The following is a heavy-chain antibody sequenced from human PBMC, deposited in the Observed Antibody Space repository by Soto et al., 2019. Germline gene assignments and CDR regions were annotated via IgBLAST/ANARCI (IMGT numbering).Heavy chain of an antibody. D-gene: IGHD3-10*01. CDR1: GFTFSNYA. Sequence: EVQLLESGGGLVQPGGSLRLSCTASGFTFSNYAMTWVRQAPGKGPEWISLIGGSGVSSYYADSVLGRFTISRDNSKNTLFLQMNSLRPEDTAIYYCARPPPPSGGILIKAFDYWGQGTLVTVSS. V-gene: IGHV3-23*01. J-gene: IGHJ4*02. CDR3: ARPPPPSGGILIKAFDY. CDR2: IGGSGVSS.